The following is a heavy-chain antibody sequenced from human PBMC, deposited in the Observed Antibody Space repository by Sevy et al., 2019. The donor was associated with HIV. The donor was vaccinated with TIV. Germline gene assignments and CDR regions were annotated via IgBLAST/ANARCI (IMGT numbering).Heavy chain of an antibody. D-gene: IGHD3-22*01. V-gene: IGHV1-24*01. CDR3: ATTKDYYDSSGYPFDS. CDR1: GYTLTKLS. Sequence: ASVKVSCKVSGYTLTKLSMHWVRQTPGKGLEWMTTFDPEDGDPEDGKTIYAQKFLGRVTMTEDTSTDTAYMELSSLRSEDTAVYCCATTKDYYDSSGYPFDSWGQGTLVTVSS. J-gene: IGHJ4*02. CDR2: FDPEDGDPEDGKT.